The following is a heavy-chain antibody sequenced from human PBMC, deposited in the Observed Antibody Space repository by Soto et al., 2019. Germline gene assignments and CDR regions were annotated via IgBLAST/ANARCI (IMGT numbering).Heavy chain of an antibody. D-gene: IGHD6-19*01. CDR3: ARGIEGWYQGRYYYGMDV. V-gene: IGHV4-61*08. CDR1: GGSVSSGGYY. Sequence: QVQLQESGPGLVKPSETLSLTCTVSGGSVSSGGYYWGWLRPPPGTGLEWIGYIYYSGSTNYNPSSKSRVTISGDTSKNQVSRKLSSVTAADTAVYYGARGIEGWYQGRYYYGMDVWGQGTTVTVSS. J-gene: IGHJ6*02. CDR2: IYYSGST.